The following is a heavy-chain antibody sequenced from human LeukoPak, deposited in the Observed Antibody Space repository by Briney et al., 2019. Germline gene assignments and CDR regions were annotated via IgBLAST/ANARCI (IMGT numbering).Heavy chain of an antibody. D-gene: IGHD3-22*01. V-gene: IGHV4-39*01. CDR1: GDSISTSNSY. CDR2: IYYSGNT. J-gene: IGHJ3*02. Sequence: SETLSLTCTVSGDSISTSNSYWGWIRQPPGKGLEWIGSIYYSGNTYYNASLKSRVTISVDTSKNQFSLKLTSVTAADTAVYYCARANYYDNSGYSRGAFDIWGQGTMVTVSS. CDR3: ARANYYDNSGYSRGAFDI.